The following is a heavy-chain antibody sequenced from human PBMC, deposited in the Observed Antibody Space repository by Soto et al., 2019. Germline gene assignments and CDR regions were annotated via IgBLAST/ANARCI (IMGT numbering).Heavy chain of an antibody. CDR2: ISSSGSTI. CDR3: ARDSPPYYDYVWGSYRYTYSFDF. V-gene: IGHV3-48*03. CDR1: GFTFSSYE. D-gene: IGHD3-16*02. Sequence: PGGSLRLSCAASGFTFSSYEMNWVRQAPGKGLEWVSYISSSGSTIYYADSVKGRFTISRDNAKNSLYLQMNGLRAEDTAVYYCARDSPPYYDYVWGSYRYTYSFDFWRQRTLVTVSS. J-gene: IGHJ4*02.